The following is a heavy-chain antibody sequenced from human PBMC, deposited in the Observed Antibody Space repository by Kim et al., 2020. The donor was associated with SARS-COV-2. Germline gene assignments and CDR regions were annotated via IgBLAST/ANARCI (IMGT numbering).Heavy chain of an antibody. V-gene: IGHV3-48*02. CDR3: ARRGEQQLVWGMDV. CDR1: GFTFSSYS. J-gene: IGHJ6*02. D-gene: IGHD6-13*01. CDR2: ISSSSTL. Sequence: GGSLRLSCAASGFTFSSYSMNWVRQAPGKGLEWVSYISSSSTLYYADSVKGRFTISRDNAKNSLYLQMNSLRDEDTAVYYCARRGEQQLVWGMDVWGQGTTVTVSS.